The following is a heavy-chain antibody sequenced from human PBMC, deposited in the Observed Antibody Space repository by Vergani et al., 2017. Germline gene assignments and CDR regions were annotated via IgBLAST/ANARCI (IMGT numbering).Heavy chain of an antibody. V-gene: IGHV1-69*01. D-gene: IGHD5-24*01. J-gene: IGHJ6*02. CDR2: IIPIFGTA. CDR3: ARGNVEMATGRRYYYYYGMDG. CDR1: GGTFSSYV. Sequence: QVQLVQSGAEVKKPGSSVKVSCKASGGTFSSYVISWVRQAPGQGLEWMGGIIPIFGTANYAQKFQGRVTITADESTSTAYMELSSLRSEDTAVYYCARGNVEMATGRRYYYYYGMDGWGQGTTVTVSS.